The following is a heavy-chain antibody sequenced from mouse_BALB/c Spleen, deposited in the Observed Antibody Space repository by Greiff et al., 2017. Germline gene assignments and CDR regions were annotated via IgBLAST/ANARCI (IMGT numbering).Heavy chain of an antibody. Sequence: DVQLQESGPGLVKPSQSLSLTCTVTGYSITSDYAWNWIRQFPGNKLEWMGYISYSGSTSYNPSLKSRISITRDTSKNQFFLQLNSVTTEDTATYYCARGSFLYYYAMDYWGQGTSVTVSS. CDR1: GYSITSDYA. CDR3: ARGSFLYYYAMDY. D-gene: IGHD1-1*01. CDR2: ISYSGST. J-gene: IGHJ4*01. V-gene: IGHV3-2*02.